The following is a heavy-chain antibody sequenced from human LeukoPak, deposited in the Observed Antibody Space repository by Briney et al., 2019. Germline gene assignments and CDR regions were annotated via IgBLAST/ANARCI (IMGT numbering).Heavy chain of an antibody. J-gene: IGHJ4*02. D-gene: IGHD6-13*01. CDR3: ARRYSSSWYFDY. CDR2: IYTSGST. Sequence: SETLSLTCTVSGGSISSYYWSWIRQPAGKGLEWIGRIYTSGSTDYNPSLKSRVTMSVDTSKSQFSLKLNSVTAADTAMYYCARRYSSSWYFDYWGQGTLVTVSS. V-gene: IGHV4-4*07. CDR1: GGSISSYY.